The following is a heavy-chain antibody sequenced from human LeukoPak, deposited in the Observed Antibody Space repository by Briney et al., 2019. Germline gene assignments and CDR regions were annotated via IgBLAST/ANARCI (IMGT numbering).Heavy chain of an antibody. CDR3: AKDIGSYYDY. CDR1: GFTFSSYG. J-gene: IGHJ4*02. D-gene: IGHD3-10*01. Sequence: PGGSLRLSCAASGFTFSSYGMRWVRQAPGKGLEWVAFIRYDGSKKYYADSVKGRFTISRDNSKNTLYLEMNSLRAEDTAVYYCAKDIGSYYDYWGQGILVTVSS. V-gene: IGHV3-30*02. CDR2: IRYDGSKK.